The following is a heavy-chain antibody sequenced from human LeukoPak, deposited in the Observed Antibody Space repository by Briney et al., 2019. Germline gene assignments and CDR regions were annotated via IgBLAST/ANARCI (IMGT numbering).Heavy chain of an antibody. CDR2: FDPEDGET. CDR1: GYTLTELC. Sequence: ASVKVSCKVSGYTLTELCMHWVRQAPGKGLEWMGGFDPEDGETIYAQKFQGRVTMTEDTSTDTAYMELSSLRSEDTAVYYCASELQLTHGGGLFDYWGQGTLVTVSS. J-gene: IGHJ4*02. D-gene: IGHD1-26*01. V-gene: IGHV1-24*01. CDR3: ASELQLTHGGGLFDY.